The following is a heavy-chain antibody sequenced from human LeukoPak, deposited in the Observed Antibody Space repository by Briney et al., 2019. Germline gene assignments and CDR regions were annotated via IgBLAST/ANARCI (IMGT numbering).Heavy chain of an antibody. D-gene: IGHD6-19*01. V-gene: IGHV3-7*01. CDR1: GFSFSTSW. Sequence: GGSLRLSCAASGFSFSTSWMSWVRQAPGKGLEWVANIKLDGSEKNYVDSVKGRFTISRDSAKNSLYLQMDSLRVEDTAIYYCARCSGWAFKNWGQGTLVTVSS. CDR3: ARCSGWAFKN. J-gene: IGHJ4*02. CDR2: IKLDGSEK.